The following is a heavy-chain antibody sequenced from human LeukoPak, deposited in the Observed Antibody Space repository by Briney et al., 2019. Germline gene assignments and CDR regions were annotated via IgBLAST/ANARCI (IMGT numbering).Heavy chain of an antibody. Sequence: GGTLRLSCAASGFTFDDYGMSWVRQAPGKGLEWVSGINWNGGSTGYADSVKGRFTISRDNAKNSLYLQMNSLRAEDTALYYCARDGVAATNSDYWGQGTLVTVSS. V-gene: IGHV3-20*04. J-gene: IGHJ4*02. CDR2: INWNGGST. CDR3: ARDGVAATNSDY. CDR1: GFTFDDYG. D-gene: IGHD2-15*01.